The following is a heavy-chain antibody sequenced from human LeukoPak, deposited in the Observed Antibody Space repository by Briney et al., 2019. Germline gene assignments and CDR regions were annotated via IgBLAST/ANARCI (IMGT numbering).Heavy chain of an antibody. V-gene: IGHV3-20*04. CDR3: ARVVVAEETTNFNWFDP. CDR2: INWNGGST. J-gene: IGHJ5*02. D-gene: IGHD2-15*01. Sequence: PGGSLRLSCAASGFTFDDYGMSWVRQAPGKGLEWVSGINWNGGSTGYADSVKGRFTISRDNAKNSLYLQMNSLRAEDTALYYCARVVVAEETTNFNWFDPWGQGTLVTVSS. CDR1: GFTFDDYG.